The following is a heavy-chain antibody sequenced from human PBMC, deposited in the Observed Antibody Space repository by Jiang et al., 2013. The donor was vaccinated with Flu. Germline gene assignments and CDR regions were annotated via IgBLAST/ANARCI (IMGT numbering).Heavy chain of an antibody. CDR3: ARDEVEEITIFGVVPAAVYYFDY. V-gene: IGHV1-18*04. Sequence: SGAEVKKPGASVKVSCKASGYTFTSYGISWVRQAPGQGLEWMGWISAYNGNTNYAQKLQGRVTMTTDTSTSTAYMELRSLRSDDTAVYYCARDEVEEITIFGVVPAAVYYFDYWGQGTLVTVSS. CDR1: GYTFTSYG. J-gene: IGHJ4*02. CDR2: ISAYNGNT. D-gene: IGHD3-3*01.